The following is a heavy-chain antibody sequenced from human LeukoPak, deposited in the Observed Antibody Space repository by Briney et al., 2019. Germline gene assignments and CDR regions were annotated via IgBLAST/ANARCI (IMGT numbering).Heavy chain of an antibody. D-gene: IGHD5-18*01. Sequence: ASVKVSCKASGYTFTGYYMHWVRQAPGQGLEWIGWITPKSGGTNYAQKFQGRVTMTRDTSIRTAYMELSRLRSDDTVVYYCARDMTDTAMLTDYWGQGTLVTVSS. V-gene: IGHV1-2*02. CDR3: ARDMTDTAMLTDY. J-gene: IGHJ4*02. CDR2: ITPKSGGT. CDR1: GYTFTGYY.